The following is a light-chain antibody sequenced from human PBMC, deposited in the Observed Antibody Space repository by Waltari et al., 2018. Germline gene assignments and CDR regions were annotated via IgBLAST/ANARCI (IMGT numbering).Light chain of an antibody. J-gene: IGKJ2*01. Sequence: EIVLTQSPGTLSFSPGESATLSCSASQSVSSNYLGWYQHKPGQSPRLLIYLASTMATGVPHRFSGSGSGTAFTLTISRLEPEDFAVYYCQQYGSSPPKYTFGQGTKLEI. V-gene: IGKV3-20*01. CDR3: QQYGSSPPKYT. CDR1: QSVSSNY. CDR2: LAS.